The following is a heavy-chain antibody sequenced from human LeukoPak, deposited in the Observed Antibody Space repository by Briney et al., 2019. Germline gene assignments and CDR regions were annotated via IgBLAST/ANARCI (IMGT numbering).Heavy chain of an antibody. CDR2: ISGSGGST. Sequence: PGGSLRLSCAASGFTFSSYAMSWVRQAPGKGLEWVSAISGSGGSTYYADSVKGRFTISRDNSKNTLYLQMNSLRAEDTAVYYCAKDLGVYNWNDYLDYWGQGTLVTVSS. J-gene: IGHJ4*02. CDR1: GFTFSSYA. CDR3: AKDLGVYNWNDYLDY. D-gene: IGHD1-1*01. V-gene: IGHV3-23*01.